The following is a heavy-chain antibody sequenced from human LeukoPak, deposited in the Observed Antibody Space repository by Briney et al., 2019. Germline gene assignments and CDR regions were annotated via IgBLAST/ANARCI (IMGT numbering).Heavy chain of an antibody. CDR2: INPNSGGT. Sequence: ASVKVSCKASGYTFTGYYMHWVRQAPGQGLEWMGWINPNSGGTNYAQKFQGRVTMTRDTSISTAYMELSRLRSDDTAVYYCARDFSPLYSPAPGYEYYYYGMDVWGQGTTVTVSS. CDR3: ARDFSPLYSPAPGYEYYYYGMDV. J-gene: IGHJ6*02. V-gene: IGHV1-2*02. CDR1: GYTFTGYY. D-gene: IGHD3-3*01.